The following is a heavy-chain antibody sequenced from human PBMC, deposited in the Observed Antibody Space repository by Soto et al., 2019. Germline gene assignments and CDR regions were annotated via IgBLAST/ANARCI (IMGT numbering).Heavy chain of an antibody. CDR3: ATNRGDYYGSGSYYADDAFDI. D-gene: IGHD3-10*01. V-gene: IGHV1-69*02. CDR1: GGTFSSYT. CDR2: TIPILGIA. Sequence: QVQLVQSGAEVKKPGSSVKVSCKASGGTFSSYTISWVRQAPGQGLEWMGRTIPILGIANYAQKFQGRVTITADKSTSTAYMELSSLRSEDTAVYYCATNRGDYYGSGSYYADDAFDIWGQGTMVTVSS. J-gene: IGHJ3*02.